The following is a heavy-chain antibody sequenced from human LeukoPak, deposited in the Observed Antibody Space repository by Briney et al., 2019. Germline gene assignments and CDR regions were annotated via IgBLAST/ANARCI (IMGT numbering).Heavy chain of an antibody. V-gene: IGHV1-2*04. Sequence: ASLKVCCKASGYTLTGYYMHCVRQAPGQGLEWMGGINHNSRGTNYAQKFQCWVTTTRDTSISTGYMELSRLRSDETGMYYCARGIGYCSGGSCYAYDYWGQGTLVTVS. J-gene: IGHJ4*02. D-gene: IGHD2-15*01. CDR1: GYTLTGYY. CDR3: ARGIGYCSGGSCYAYDY. CDR2: INHNSRGT.